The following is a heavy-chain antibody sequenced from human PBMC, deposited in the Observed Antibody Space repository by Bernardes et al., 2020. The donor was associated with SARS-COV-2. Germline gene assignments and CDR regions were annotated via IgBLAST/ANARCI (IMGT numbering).Heavy chain of an antibody. J-gene: IGHJ4*02. V-gene: IGHV4-61*02. CDR2: IYTSGST. CDR3: AREDTIFGVVLPYFDY. CDR1: GGSISSGSYY. Sequence: TLSLTCTVSGGSISSGSYYWSWIRQPAGKGLEWIGRIYTSGSTNYNPSLKSRVTISVDTSKNQFSLKLSSVTAADTAVYYCAREDTIFGVVLPYFDYWGQGTLVTVSS. D-gene: IGHD3-3*01.